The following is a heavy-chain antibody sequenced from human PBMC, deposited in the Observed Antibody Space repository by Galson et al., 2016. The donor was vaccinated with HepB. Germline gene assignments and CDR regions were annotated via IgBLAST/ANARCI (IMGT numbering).Heavy chain of an antibody. J-gene: IGHJ3*02. CDR2: IYTSGST. D-gene: IGHD1-1*01. V-gene: IGHV4-4*07. Sequence: SETLSLTCTVSGGSISNYFWSWIRQPAGKGLEWIGRIYTSGSTNYNPPLKSRVTVSVDTSKNQFSLKLSSVTAGDTAMYYCAGQLEKSVVAFDIWGHGTMVIVSS. CDR1: GGSISNYF. CDR3: AGQLEKSVVAFDI.